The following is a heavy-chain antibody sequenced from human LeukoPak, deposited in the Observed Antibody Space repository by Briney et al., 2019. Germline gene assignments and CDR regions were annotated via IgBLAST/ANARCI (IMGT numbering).Heavy chain of an antibody. CDR1: GYTFTSYG. Sequence: ASVKVSCKASGYTFTSYGISCVRQAPGQGLEWMGWISAYNGDTNYAQKLQGRVTMTTDTSTSTAYMELRSLRSDDTAVYYCARQALLHSGWPPQTDYWGQGTLVTVSS. D-gene: IGHD6-19*01. V-gene: IGHV1-18*04. CDR2: ISAYNGDT. CDR3: ARQALLHSGWPPQTDY. J-gene: IGHJ4*02.